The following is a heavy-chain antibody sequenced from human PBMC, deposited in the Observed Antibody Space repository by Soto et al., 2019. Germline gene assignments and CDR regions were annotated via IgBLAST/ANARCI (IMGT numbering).Heavy chain of an antibody. CDR2: IYYSGST. J-gene: IGHJ6*03. CDR1: GGTLSSSSYY. D-gene: IGHD6-6*01. CDR3: ARQGIAARRPPYYMDV. Sequence: SETLSLTCTVSGGTLSSSSYYWVWIRQPPGKGLEWIGSIYYSGSTYYNPSLKSRVTISVDTSKNQFSLKLSSVTAADTAVYYCARQGIAARRPPYYMDVWGKGTTVT. V-gene: IGHV4-39*01.